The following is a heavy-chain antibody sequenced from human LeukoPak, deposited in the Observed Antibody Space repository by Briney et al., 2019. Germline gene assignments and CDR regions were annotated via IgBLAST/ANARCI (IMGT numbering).Heavy chain of an antibody. Sequence: GGSLRLSCAASGFTFSTFAMIWVRQPPGKGLEWVSSIFPSGGEIHYADSVRGRFTISRDNSKSTLSLQMNSLRAEDTAVYYCARDGVAELMSALDYWGQGILVTVSS. CDR3: ARDGVAELMSALDY. CDR2: IFPSGGEI. J-gene: IGHJ4*02. D-gene: IGHD1-26*01. CDR1: GFTFSTFA. V-gene: IGHV3-23*01.